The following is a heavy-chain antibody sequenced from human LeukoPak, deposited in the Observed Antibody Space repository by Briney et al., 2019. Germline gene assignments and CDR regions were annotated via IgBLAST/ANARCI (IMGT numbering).Heavy chain of an antibody. Sequence: ASVNVSCKPSGYTFTNYYIHWVGQATGKGLEWMGWMNPNRGNTGNREKFQGRVTLTRDASITTAYMELTSLRSDVSAVYYCARGPAYSNYGASYEYSMDVWGKGTTVTVSS. J-gene: IGHJ6*03. CDR2: MNPNRGNT. D-gene: IGHD4-11*01. CDR1: GYTFTNYY. CDR3: ARGPAYSNYGASYEYSMDV. V-gene: IGHV1-8*02.